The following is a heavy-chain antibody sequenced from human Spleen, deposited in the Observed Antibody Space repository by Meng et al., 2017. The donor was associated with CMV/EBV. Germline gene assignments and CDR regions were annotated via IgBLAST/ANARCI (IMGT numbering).Heavy chain of an antibody. CDR2: MNPNSGNT. CDR3: ARAEKHYYYYYGMDV. V-gene: IGHV1-8*03. CDR1: GYTFTSYD. J-gene: IGHJ6*02. Sequence: ASVKVSCKASGYTFTSYDINWVRQATGQGLEWMGWMNPNSGNTGYAQKFQGRVTITRNTSISTAYMELSSLRSGDTAVYYCARAEKHYYYYYGMDVWGQGTTVTVSS.